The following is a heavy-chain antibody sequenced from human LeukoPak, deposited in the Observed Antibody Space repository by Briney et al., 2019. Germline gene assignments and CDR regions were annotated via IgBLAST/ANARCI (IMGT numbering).Heavy chain of an antibody. V-gene: IGHV1-69*04. Sequence: GASVKVSCKTSGYTFTTFDINWVRQAPGQGLEWMGRIIPILGIANYAQKFQGRVTITADKSTSTAYMELSSLRSEDTAVYYCARDYRSGRSNWFDPWGQGTLVTVSS. J-gene: IGHJ5*02. CDR3: ARDYRSGRSNWFDP. CDR1: GYTFTTFD. CDR2: IIPILGIA. D-gene: IGHD6-19*01.